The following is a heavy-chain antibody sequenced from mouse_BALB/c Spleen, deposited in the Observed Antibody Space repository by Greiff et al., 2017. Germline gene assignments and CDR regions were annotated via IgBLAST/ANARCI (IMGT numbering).Heavy chain of an antibody. V-gene: IGHV3-6*02. J-gene: IGHJ3*01. CDR1: GYSITSGYY. D-gene: IGHD1-2*01. CDR3: ARDHYYGYEGFAY. CDR2: ISYDGSN. Sequence: EVKLMESGPGLVKPSQSLSLTCSVTGYSITSGYYWNWIRQFPGNKLEWMGYISYDGSNNYNPSLKNRISITRDTSKNQFFLKLNSVTTEDTATYYCARDHYYGYEGFAYWGQGTLVTVSA.